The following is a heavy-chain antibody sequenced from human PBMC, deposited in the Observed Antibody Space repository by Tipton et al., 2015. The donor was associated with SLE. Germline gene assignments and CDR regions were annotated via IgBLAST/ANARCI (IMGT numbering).Heavy chain of an antibody. CDR2: IVGGGTRA. CDR3: ARVFFGTNFFDY. V-gene: IGHV3-23*01. D-gene: IGHD3-10*01. Sequence: GSLRLSCAASGFIFSSYAMNWVRQAPGKGLEWVSGIVGGGTRAFYSDSVKGRFIVSRDNAKNSLYLQMNSLRAEDTAVYYCARVFFGTNFFDYWGQGTLVTVSS. J-gene: IGHJ4*02. CDR1: GFIFSSYA.